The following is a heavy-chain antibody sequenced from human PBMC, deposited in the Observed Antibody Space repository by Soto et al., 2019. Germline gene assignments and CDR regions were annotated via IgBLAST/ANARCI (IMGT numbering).Heavy chain of an antibody. CDR1: GDTSTTYV. J-gene: IGHJ4*02. CDR2: INPMSRTA. Sequence: VQLVQSGSEVKKPGSSVKVSCKASGDTSTTYVVSWVRQAPGNGLEWMGGINPMSRTAKYAEKYSGRVTITADEATKAVYLDLTTLRFEDTAVYFCVRGRYCGASCYFAREYWGQGTLVAVSS. CDR3: VRGRYCGASCYFAREY. D-gene: IGHD2-21*01. V-gene: IGHV1-69*01.